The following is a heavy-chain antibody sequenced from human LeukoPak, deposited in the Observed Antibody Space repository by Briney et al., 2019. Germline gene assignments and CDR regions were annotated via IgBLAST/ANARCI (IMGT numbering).Heavy chain of an antibody. D-gene: IGHD3/OR15-3a*01. CDR3: ARQTGSGLFILP. Sequence: SETLSLTCIVSGYSITSGYYWGWIRQPPGKGLEWIGYIYYSGSTNYNPSLKSRVTISVDTSKNQFSLRLTSVTAADTAVYYCARQTGSGLFILPGGQGTLVTVSS. V-gene: IGHV4-59*08. CDR2: IYYSGST. J-gene: IGHJ4*02. CDR1: GYSITSGYY.